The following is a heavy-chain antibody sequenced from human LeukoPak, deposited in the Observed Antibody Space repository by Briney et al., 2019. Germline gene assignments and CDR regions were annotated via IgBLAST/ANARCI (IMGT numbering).Heavy chain of an antibody. J-gene: IGHJ3*02. CDR2: IYHSGST. CDR3: ARRPGIVGANDAFDI. D-gene: IGHD1-26*01. CDR1: GGSISSSNW. Sequence: SGTLSLTCAVSGGSISSSNWWSWVRQPPGKGLEWIGEIYHSGSTNYNPSLKSRVTISVDKSKNQFSLKLSSVTAADTAVYYCARRPGIVGANDAFDIWGQGTMVTVSS. V-gene: IGHV4-4*02.